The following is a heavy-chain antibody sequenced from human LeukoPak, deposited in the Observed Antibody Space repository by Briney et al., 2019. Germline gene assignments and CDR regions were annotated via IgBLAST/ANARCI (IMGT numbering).Heavy chain of an antibody. CDR2: TSGSGVST. CDR1: GFTFRRHG. V-gene: IGHV3-23*01. J-gene: IGHJ4*02. D-gene: IGHD3-22*01. CDR3: AKDYYDSSGYTIDY. Sequence: GGSLRLSCAASGFTFRRHGMSWVRQAPGKGLEWVSSTSGSGVSTYYAESVKGRFTIPRDNSKNTLYLQMNSLRAEDTAVYYCAKDYYDSSGYTIDYWGQGTLVTVSS.